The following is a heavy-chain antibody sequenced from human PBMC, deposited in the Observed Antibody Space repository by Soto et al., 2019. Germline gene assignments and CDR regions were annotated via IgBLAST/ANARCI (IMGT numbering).Heavy chain of an antibody. CDR3: ARDGYSSSSLFDY. J-gene: IGHJ4*02. D-gene: IGHD6-6*01. CDR2: IYTSGST. V-gene: IGHV4-4*07. Sequence: SETLSLTCTVSGGSISSYYWSWIRQPAGKGLEWIGRIYTSGSTNYNPSLKSRVTMSVDTSKNQFSLKLGPVTAADTAVYYCARDGYSSSSLFDYWGRGPLVTVSS. CDR1: GGSISSYY.